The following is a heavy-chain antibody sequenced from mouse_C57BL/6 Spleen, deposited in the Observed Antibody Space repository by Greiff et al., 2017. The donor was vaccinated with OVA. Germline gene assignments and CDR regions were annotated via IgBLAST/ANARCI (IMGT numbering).Heavy chain of an antibody. Sequence: EVKVVESGGDLVKPGGSLKLSCEASGFTFSSYGMSWVRQTPDKRLEWVATISSGGSYTYYPDSVKGRFTISRDNAKNTLYLQMSSLKSEDTAMYYCARRSTVVATGAMDYWGQGTSVTVSS. CDR2: ISSGGSYT. D-gene: IGHD1-1*01. V-gene: IGHV5-6*02. CDR1: GFTFSSYG. J-gene: IGHJ4*01. CDR3: ARRSTVVATGAMDY.